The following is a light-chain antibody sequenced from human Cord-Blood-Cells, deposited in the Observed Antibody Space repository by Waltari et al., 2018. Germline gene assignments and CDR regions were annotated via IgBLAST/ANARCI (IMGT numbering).Light chain of an antibody. Sequence: QSALTQPPSVSGSPGQSITISCTGTSSDVGGYTYVPWYQPHPGKATKLMIYEVSNRPSGVSNRFSGSKSGNTASLTISGLQAEDEADYYCSSYTSSSTYVFGTGTKVTVL. CDR2: EVS. J-gene: IGLJ1*01. CDR1: SSDVGGYTY. CDR3: SSYTSSSTYV. V-gene: IGLV2-14*01.